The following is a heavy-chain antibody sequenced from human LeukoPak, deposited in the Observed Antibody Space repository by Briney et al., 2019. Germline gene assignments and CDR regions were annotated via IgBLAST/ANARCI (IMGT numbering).Heavy chain of an antibody. Sequence: PGGSLRLSCEASGFTFSNYAMSWVRQAPGKGLEWVSGICGHGISIYYADSVKGRFTISRDNSKSTLYLVMNSLRAEDTAVYYCAKGKWDITMIVVVIPAFDIWGQGTMVTVSS. CDR2: ICGHGISI. CDR1: GFTFSNYA. D-gene: IGHD3-22*01. V-gene: IGHV3-23*01. J-gene: IGHJ3*02. CDR3: AKGKWDITMIVVVIPAFDI.